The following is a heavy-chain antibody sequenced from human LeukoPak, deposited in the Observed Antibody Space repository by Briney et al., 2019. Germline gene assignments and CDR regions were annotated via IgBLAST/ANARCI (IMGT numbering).Heavy chain of an antibody. D-gene: IGHD3-3*01. CDR3: ASETPTVYRVLSGGYMDL. V-gene: IGHV4-38-2*01. J-gene: IGHJ6*03. CDR1: GYSTSSGYS. Sequence: SETLSLSRALSGYSTSSGYSWGGIRQPPGKGLEWIGKISHTGSTYFNPSLESRVTISVDTSKNQLSLKLSSVTAADTAGYIFASETPTVYRVLSGGYMDLWGKGTTVTVSS. CDR2: ISHTGST.